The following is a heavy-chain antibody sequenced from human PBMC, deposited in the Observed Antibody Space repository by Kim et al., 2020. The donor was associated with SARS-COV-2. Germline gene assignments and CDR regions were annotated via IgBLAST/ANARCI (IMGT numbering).Heavy chain of an antibody. Sequence: SETLSLTCTVSGGSINNYHWSWIRQPPGKGLEWVGNMYYSGSTNYNPSLKSRVTISIDTSKNQFSLKLTSVTAADTAVYYCARGDNAYDFPDYWGQGALVTGSS. CDR3: ARGDNAYDFPDY. CDR1: GGSINNYH. D-gene: IGHD5-12*01. CDR2: MYYSGST. J-gene: IGHJ4*02. V-gene: IGHV4-59*01.